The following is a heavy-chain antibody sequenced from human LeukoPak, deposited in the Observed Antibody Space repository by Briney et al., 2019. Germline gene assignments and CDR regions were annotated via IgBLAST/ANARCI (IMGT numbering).Heavy chain of an antibody. CDR1: GFTFSSYW. D-gene: IGHD6-13*01. CDR2: IKQDGSEK. J-gene: IGHJ4*02. V-gene: IGHV3-7*01. CDR3: ARELIWRSWSFDY. Sequence: PGGSLRLSCAASGFTFSSYWMSWVRQAPGKGLEWVANIKQDGSEKYYVDSVKGRFTISRDNAKNSLYLQMNSLRAEDAAVYYCARELIWRSWSFDYWGQGTLVTVSS.